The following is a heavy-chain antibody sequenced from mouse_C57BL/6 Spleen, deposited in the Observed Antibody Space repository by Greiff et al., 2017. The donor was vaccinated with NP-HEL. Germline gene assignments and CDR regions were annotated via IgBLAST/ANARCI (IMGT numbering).Heavy chain of an antibody. D-gene: IGHD2-4*01. CDR2: INPNNGGT. CDR1: GYTFTDYN. J-gene: IGHJ4*01. CDR3: ARGIYYDYAYYAMDY. V-gene: IGHV1-18*01. Sequence: EVQLQQSGPELVKPGASVKIPCKASGYTFTDYNMDWVKQSHGKSLEWIGDINPNNGGTIYNQKFKGKATLTVDKSSSTAYMELRSLTSEDTAVYYCARGIYYDYAYYAMDYWGQGTSVTVSS.